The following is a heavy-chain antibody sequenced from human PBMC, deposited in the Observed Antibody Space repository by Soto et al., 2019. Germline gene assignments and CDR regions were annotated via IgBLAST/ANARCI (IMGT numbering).Heavy chain of an antibody. CDR2: IYSGGST. D-gene: IGHD1-7*01. CDR1: GFTVSSNY. Sequence: SGGSLRLSCAASGFTVSSNYMSWVRQAPGKGLEWVSVIYSGGSTYYADSVKGRFTISRDNSKNTLYLQMNSLRAEDTAVYYCARDLTGTTPIYYYYGMDVWGQGTTVTVSS. V-gene: IGHV3-53*01. CDR3: ARDLTGTTPIYYYYGMDV. J-gene: IGHJ6*02.